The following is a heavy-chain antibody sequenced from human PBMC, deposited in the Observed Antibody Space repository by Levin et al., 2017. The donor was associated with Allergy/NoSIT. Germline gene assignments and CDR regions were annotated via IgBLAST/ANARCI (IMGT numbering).Heavy chain of an antibody. CDR1: GFTFTRYG. D-gene: IGHD3-22*01. V-gene: IGHV3-64*05. CDR2: VSGDGRVT. J-gene: IGHJ4*02. CDR3: VTGGAFYYAH. Sequence: GGSLRLSCSASGFTFTRYGMHWVRQAPGTGLEFVAAVSGDGRVTDYADSVKGRFIISRDTSKNMMYVQMSSLRPEDTAVYYCVTGGAFYYAHWGQGILVTVSS.